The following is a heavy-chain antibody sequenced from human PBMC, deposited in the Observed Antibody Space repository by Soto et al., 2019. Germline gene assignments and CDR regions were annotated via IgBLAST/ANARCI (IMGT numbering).Heavy chain of an antibody. D-gene: IGHD6-13*01. CDR1: GGSISSFY. CDR3: ARGARSSSWDNMDV. Sequence: PSETLSFTCAVSGGSISSFYWSWIRQPPGKGLEWIGYIYWSGGTNYNPSLKSRVTISVDTSKNQFSLKLSPVTAADTAVYYCARGARSSSWDNMDVWGQGTTVTVSS. J-gene: IGHJ6*02. V-gene: IGHV4-59*01. CDR2: IYWSGGT.